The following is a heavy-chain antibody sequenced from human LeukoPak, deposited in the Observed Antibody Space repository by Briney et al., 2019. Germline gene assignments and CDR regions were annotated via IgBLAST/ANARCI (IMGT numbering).Heavy chain of an antibody. D-gene: IGHD5-12*01. CDR1: GGTFSSYA. CDR3: ARDEKGGYYFDY. J-gene: IGHJ4*02. V-gene: IGHV1-2*04. Sequence: ASVKVSCKASGGTFSSYAISWVRQAPGQGLEWMGWINPNSGGTNYAQKFQGWVTMIRDTSISTAYMELSRLRSDDTAVYYCARDEKGGYYFDYWGQGTLVTVSS. CDR2: INPNSGGT.